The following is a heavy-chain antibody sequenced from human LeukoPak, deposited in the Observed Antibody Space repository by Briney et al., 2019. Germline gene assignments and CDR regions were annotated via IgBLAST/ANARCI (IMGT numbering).Heavy chain of an antibody. J-gene: IGHJ5*02. CDR2: IYSSGST. Sequence: SETLSLTCTVSGGSISSYYWSWIRQPPGKGLEWIGYIYSSGSTNYNPSLKSRVTISVDTSKNQFSLKLSSVTAADTAVYYCARHGSGWYYDRWGQGILVTVSS. CDR3: ARHGSGWYYDR. V-gene: IGHV4-59*08. CDR1: GGSISSYY. D-gene: IGHD6-19*01.